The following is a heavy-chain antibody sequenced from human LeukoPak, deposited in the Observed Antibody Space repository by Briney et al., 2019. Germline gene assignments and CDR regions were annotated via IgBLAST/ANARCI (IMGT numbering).Heavy chain of an antibody. CDR3: ARGSLLTMIVVVKGAFDI. D-gene: IGHD3-22*01. CDR2: ISSSSSYI. Sequence: PGGSLRLSCAASGFTFSSYSMNWVRQAPGKRLEWVSSISSSSSYIYYADSEKGRFTISRDNAKNSLYLQMNSLRAEDTAVYYCARGSLLTMIVVVKGAFDIWGQGTMVTVSS. J-gene: IGHJ3*02. V-gene: IGHV3-21*01. CDR1: GFTFSSYS.